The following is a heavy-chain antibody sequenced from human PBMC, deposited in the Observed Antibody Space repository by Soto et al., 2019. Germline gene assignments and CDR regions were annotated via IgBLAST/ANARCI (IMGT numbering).Heavy chain of an antibody. Sequence: PSETLSLTCTVSGGSISSYYWSWIRQPPGKGLEWIGYIYYSGSTNYNPSLKSRVTISVDTSKNQFSLKLSSVTAADTAVYYCARHAVVPAVIPYWYFDLWGRGTLVTVSS. J-gene: IGHJ2*01. CDR3: ARHAVVPAVIPYWYFDL. CDR2: IYYSGST. CDR1: GGSISSYY. V-gene: IGHV4-59*08. D-gene: IGHD2-2*02.